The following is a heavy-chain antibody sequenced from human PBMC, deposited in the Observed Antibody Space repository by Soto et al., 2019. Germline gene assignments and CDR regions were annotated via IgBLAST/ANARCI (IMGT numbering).Heavy chain of an antibody. D-gene: IGHD3-3*01. CDR1: GFTFSSYG. CDR2: ISYDGSNK. Sequence: PGGSLRLSCAASGFTFSSYGMHWVRQAPGKGLEWVAVISYDGSNKYYADSVKGRFTISRDNSKNTLYLQMNSLRAEDTAVYYCAKEFTIFGVVPYFDYWGQGTLVTVSS. J-gene: IGHJ4*02. V-gene: IGHV3-30*18. CDR3: AKEFTIFGVVPYFDY.